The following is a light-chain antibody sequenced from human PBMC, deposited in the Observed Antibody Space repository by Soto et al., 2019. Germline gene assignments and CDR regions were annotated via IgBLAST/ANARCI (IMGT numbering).Light chain of an antibody. V-gene: IGKV1-27*01. CDR3: QKYDRAPFT. J-gene: IGKJ3*01. CDR2: AAS. CDR1: QDIRNY. Sequence: DIQMTQSPSSLSVSVGDRVTITCRASQDIRNYLAWYQQKPGKVPKLLIYAASTLQSGVPSRFSGSGSGTDFTLTINSLRPEDIATYYCQKYDRAPFTFGPGTRWIS.